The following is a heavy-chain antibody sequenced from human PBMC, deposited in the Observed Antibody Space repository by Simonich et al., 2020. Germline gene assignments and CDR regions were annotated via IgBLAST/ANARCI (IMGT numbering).Heavy chain of an antibody. Sequence: QVQLVQSGAEVKKPGASVKVSCKASGYTFTSYGISWVRQAPGQGLEWMGWNSAYKCNTNYAQKLQCRVTMTTDTATSTAYMELRSLRSDDTAVYYCARDQGGRAAAATDYWGQGTLVTVSS. V-gene: IGHV1-18*01. D-gene: IGHD6-13*01. CDR3: ARDQGGRAAAATDY. J-gene: IGHJ4*02. CDR1: GYTFTSYG. CDR2: NSAYKCNT.